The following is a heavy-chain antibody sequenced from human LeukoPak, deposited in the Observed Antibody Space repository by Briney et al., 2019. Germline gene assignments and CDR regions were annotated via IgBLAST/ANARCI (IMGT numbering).Heavy chain of an antibody. CDR2: ISWNSGSI. Sequence: GGSLRLSCAASGFTFDDYAMHWVRQAPGKGLEWVSGISWNSGSIGYADSVKGRFTISRDNAKNSLYLQMNSLRAEDTALYYCAKSGMATIYFDYWGQGTLVTVSS. J-gene: IGHJ4*02. V-gene: IGHV3-9*01. CDR3: AKSGMATIYFDY. CDR1: GFTFDDYA. D-gene: IGHD5-24*01.